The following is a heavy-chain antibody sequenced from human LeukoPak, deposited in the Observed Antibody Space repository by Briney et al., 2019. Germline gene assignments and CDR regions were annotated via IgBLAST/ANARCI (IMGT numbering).Heavy chain of an antibody. J-gene: IGHJ6*02. CDR1: GFTFSSYG. CDR3: VKDFKVVYYYGMDV. CDR2: ISYDGSNK. V-gene: IGHV3-30*18. Sequence: GGSLRLSCAASGFTFSSYGMHWVRQAPGKGLEWVAVISYDGSNKYYADSVKGRFTISRDNSKNTLYLQMNSLRAEDTAVYYCVKDFKVVYYYGMDVWGQGTTVTVSS. D-gene: IGHD2-15*01.